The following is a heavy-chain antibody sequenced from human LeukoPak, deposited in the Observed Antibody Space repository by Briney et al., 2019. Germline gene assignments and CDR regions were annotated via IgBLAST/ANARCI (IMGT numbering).Heavy chain of an antibody. Sequence: KSSETLSLTCTVSGGSISNYYWSWLRQPSGKGLEWIGYIYYSGSTNYNPSLKSRVTISVDTSKNQFSLKLNSVTAADTAVYYCAKSNGYGLVDIWGQGTMVTVSS. CDR1: GGSISNYY. J-gene: IGHJ3*02. D-gene: IGHD3-10*01. CDR3: AKSNGYGLVDI. V-gene: IGHV4-59*12. CDR2: IYYSGST.